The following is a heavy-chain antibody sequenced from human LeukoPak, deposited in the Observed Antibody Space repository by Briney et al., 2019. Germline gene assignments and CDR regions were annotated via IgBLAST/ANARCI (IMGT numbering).Heavy chain of an antibody. CDR2: INWNGGST. Sequence: GGSLRLSCAASGFTFDDYAMHWVRQAPGKGLEWVSGINWNGGSTGYADSVKGRFTISRDNAKNSLYLQMNSLRAEDTAVYYCAKDGLGYCSSTSCYYRYYYYMDVWGKGTTVTVSS. D-gene: IGHD2-2*01. V-gene: IGHV3-20*04. CDR1: GFTFDDYA. CDR3: AKDGLGYCSSTSCYYRYYYYMDV. J-gene: IGHJ6*03.